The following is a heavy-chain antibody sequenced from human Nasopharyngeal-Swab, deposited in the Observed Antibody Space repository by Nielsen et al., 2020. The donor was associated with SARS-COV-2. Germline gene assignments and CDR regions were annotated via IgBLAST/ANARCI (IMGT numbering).Heavy chain of an antibody. D-gene: IGHD1-7*01. CDR3: ARVALTGTTEDY. CDR2: ISSSSSYT. Sequence: GGSLRLSCAASGFTFSDYYMSWIRQAPGKGLEWVSYISSSSSYTNYADSVKGRFTISRDNAKNSLYLQLNSLRADDTAVYYCARVALTGTTEDYWGQGTLVTVSS. V-gene: IGHV3-11*06. CDR1: GFTFSDYY. J-gene: IGHJ4*02.